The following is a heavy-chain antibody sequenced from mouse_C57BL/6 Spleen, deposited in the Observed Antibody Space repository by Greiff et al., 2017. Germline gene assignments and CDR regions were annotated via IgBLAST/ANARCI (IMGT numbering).Heavy chain of an antibody. J-gene: IGHJ4*01. D-gene: IGHD1-1*01. V-gene: IGHV5-6*01. CDR3: ARHREYYGSSVWMDY. CDR1: GFTFSSYG. CDR2: ISSGGSYT. Sequence: EVQVVESGGDLVKPGGSLKLSCAASGFTFSSYGMSWVRQTPDKRLEWVATISSGGSYTYYPDSVKGRFTISRDNAKNTLYLQMSSLKSEDTAMYYCARHREYYGSSVWMDYWGQGTSVTVSS.